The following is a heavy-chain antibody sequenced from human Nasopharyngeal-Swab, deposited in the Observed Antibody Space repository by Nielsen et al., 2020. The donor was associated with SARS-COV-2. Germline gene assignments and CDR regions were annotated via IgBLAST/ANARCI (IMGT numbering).Heavy chain of an antibody. J-gene: IGHJ6*02. CDR2: IYYSGST. V-gene: IGHV4-31*02. D-gene: IGHD3-3*01. Sequence: WIRQPPGKSLEWIGYIYYSGSTYYNPSLKSRVTISVDTSKNQFSLKLSSVTAADTAVYYCARGARITIFGVVSQLDVWGQGTTVTVSS. CDR3: ARGARITIFGVVSQLDV.